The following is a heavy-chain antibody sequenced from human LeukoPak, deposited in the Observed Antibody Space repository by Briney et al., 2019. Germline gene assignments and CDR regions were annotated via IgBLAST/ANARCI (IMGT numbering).Heavy chain of an antibody. CDR2: IKQDGSEK. V-gene: IGHV3-7*01. CDR3: AREWDSGWGGTYFDN. J-gene: IGHJ4*02. CDR1: GFTFSRYW. D-gene: IGHD1-26*01. Sequence: GGSLRLSCAASGFTFSRYWMTWVRQAPGKGLEWVANIKQDGSEKFYAGSLKGRLTISRDNAKSSLYLQVNSLTVEDTAVYYCAREWDSGWGGTYFDNWGQGTLVTVSS.